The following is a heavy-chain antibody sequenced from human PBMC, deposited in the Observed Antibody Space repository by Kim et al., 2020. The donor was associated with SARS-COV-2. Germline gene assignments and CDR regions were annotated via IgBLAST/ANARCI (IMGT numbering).Heavy chain of an antibody. V-gene: IGHV4-39*01. CDR3: ARHFTWFGEYRYWFDP. CDR2: IYYSGST. Sequence: SETLSLTCTVSGGSISSSSYYWGWIRQPPGKGLEWIGSIYYSGSTYYNPSLKSRVTISVDTSKNQFSLKLSSVTAADTAVYYCARHFTWFGEYRYWFDPWGQGTLVTVSS. CDR1: GGSISSSSYY. D-gene: IGHD3-10*01. J-gene: IGHJ5*02.